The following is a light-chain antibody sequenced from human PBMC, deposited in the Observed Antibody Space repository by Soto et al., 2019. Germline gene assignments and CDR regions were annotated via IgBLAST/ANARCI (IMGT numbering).Light chain of an antibody. CDR2: GAS. J-gene: IGKJ1*01. Sequence: EIVLTQSPCTLSLSPGERSTLAGRAIQSVSSSYLAWYQQKPGQAPRLLIYGASSRATGIPDRFSGSGSGTDFTLTISRLEPEDFAVYYCQQYGSSRTFGQGTKVDI. CDR1: QSVSSSY. V-gene: IGKV3-20*01. CDR3: QQYGSSRT.